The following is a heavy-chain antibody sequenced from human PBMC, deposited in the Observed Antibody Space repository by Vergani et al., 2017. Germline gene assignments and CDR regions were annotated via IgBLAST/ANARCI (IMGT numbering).Heavy chain of an antibody. Sequence: QMQLVQSGPEVKKPGTSVKVSCKASGFTFTSSAMQWVRQARGQRLEWIGWIVVGSGNTNSAQKVQERVTITRDMSTSTAYMELSSLRAEDTAVYYCAALRGGSSSGSLGFDLWGRGTLVTVSS. V-gene: IGHV1-58*02. CDR1: GFTFTSSA. CDR2: IVVGSGNT. CDR3: AALRGGSSSGSLGFDL. D-gene: IGHD6-6*01. J-gene: IGHJ2*01.